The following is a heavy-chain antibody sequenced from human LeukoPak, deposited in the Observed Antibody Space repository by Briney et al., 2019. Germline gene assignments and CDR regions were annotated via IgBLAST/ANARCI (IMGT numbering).Heavy chain of an antibody. CDR1: GGSISGYF. Sequence: SETLSLTCTVSGGSISGYFWSWIRQPPGKGLEWIGYIYYSGGTDYNPSLKSRVTISVDTSKNQFSLQLSSVTAADTAVYYCARHERNGGYYDYWGQGTLVTVSS. D-gene: IGHD3-22*01. V-gene: IGHV4-59*08. CDR2: IYYSGGT. J-gene: IGHJ4*02. CDR3: ARHERNGGYYDY.